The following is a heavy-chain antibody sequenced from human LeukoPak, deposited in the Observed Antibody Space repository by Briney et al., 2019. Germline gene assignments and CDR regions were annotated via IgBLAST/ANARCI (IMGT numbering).Heavy chain of an antibody. Sequence: VASVKVSCKASGYTFTSYYMHWVRQAPGQGLEWMGIINPSGGSTSYAQKFQGRVTMTRDMSTSTVYMELSSLRSEDTAVYYCALPAAMPEYYFDYWGQGTLVTVSS. CDR1: GYTFTSYY. CDR3: ALPAAMPEYYFDY. J-gene: IGHJ4*02. D-gene: IGHD2-2*01. V-gene: IGHV1-46*03. CDR2: INPSGGST.